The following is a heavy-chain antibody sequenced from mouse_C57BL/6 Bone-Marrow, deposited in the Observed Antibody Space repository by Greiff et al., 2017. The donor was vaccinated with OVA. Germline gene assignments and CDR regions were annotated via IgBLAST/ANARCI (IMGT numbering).Heavy chain of an antibody. V-gene: IGHV1-69*01. J-gene: IGHJ2*01. Sequence: QLPGAELVMPGASVKLSCTASGYTFTSYWMHWVKQRPGQGLEWIGEIDPSDSYTNYNQKFKGKSTLTVDKSSSTAYMQLSSLTSEDSAVYYCAREGYYGSSYGYWGQGTTLTVSS. CDR2: IDPSDSYT. CDR3: AREGYYGSSYGY. D-gene: IGHD1-1*01. CDR1: GYTFTSYW.